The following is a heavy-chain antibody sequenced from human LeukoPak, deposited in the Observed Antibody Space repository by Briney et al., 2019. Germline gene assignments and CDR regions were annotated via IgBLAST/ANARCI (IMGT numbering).Heavy chain of an antibody. CDR2: FDPEDGET. Sequence: ASVKVSCKVSGYTLTELSMHWVRQAPGKGLEWMGGFDPEDGETIYAQKFQGRVTMTEDTSTDTAYMELSSLRSEDTAVYYCASRKTLSSGWYYRAFDIWGQGTMVTVSS. CDR1: GYTLTELS. V-gene: IGHV1-24*01. CDR3: ASRKTLSSGWYYRAFDI. J-gene: IGHJ3*02. D-gene: IGHD6-19*01.